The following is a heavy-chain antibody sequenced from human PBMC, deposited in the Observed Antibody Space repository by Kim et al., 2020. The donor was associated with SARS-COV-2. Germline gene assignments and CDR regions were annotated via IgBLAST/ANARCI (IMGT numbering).Heavy chain of an antibody. D-gene: IGHD3-9*01. J-gene: IGHJ6*02. Sequence: SETLSLTCTVSGGSISSSSYYWGWIRQPPGKGLEWIGSIYYSGSTYYNPSLKSRVTISVDTSKNQFSLKLSSVTAADTAVYYCARQGLRYFDWVPQFDLRKALGEYYYGMDVWGQGTTVTVSS. CDR1: GGSISSSSYY. CDR2: IYYSGST. V-gene: IGHV4-39*01. CDR3: ARQGLRYFDWVPQFDLRKALGEYYYGMDV.